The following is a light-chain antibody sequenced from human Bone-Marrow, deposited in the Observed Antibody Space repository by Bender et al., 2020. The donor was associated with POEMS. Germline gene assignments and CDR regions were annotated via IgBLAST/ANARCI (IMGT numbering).Light chain of an antibody. J-gene: IGLJ3*02. CDR2: DNT. V-gene: IGLV1-40*01. Sequence: QSVLTQPPSVSGAPRQRVTISCTGSSSNIGAGYNVYWYQQLPGAAPKLLIYDNTNRPSGVPDRFSGSESGTSASLAITGLQAEDEGDYYCQSYDNSLGGWVFGGGTKLTVL. CDR1: SSNIGAGYN. CDR3: QSYDNSLGGWV.